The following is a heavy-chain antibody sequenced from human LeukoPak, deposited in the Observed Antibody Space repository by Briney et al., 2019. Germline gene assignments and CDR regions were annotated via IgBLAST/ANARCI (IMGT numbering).Heavy chain of an antibody. J-gene: IGHJ4*02. CDR3: AREFDYDSSGYYYFDY. Sequence: SETLSLTCTVSGGSISSGGYYWSWIRQHPGKGLEWIGYIYYSGSTYYNPSLKSRVTISVDTSKNQFSLELSSVTAADTAVYYCAREFDYDSSGYYYFDYWGQGTLVTVSS. CDR1: GGSISSGGYY. CDR2: IYYSGST. V-gene: IGHV4-31*03. D-gene: IGHD3-22*01.